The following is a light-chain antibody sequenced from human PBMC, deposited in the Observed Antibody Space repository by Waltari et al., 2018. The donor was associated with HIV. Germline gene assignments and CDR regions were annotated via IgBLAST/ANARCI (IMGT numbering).Light chain of an antibody. CDR1: QNIGNY. CDR2: EAS. V-gene: IGKV1-5*03. J-gene: IGKJ4*01. CDR3: QHYNTYPLT. Sequence: DIQMTQSPSTLSASVGDRVTITCRASQNIGNYLAWFQQKPGKAPKLLIYEASNLESGVPSSCSGSGSGTEVNLTIRSLQPEDFAFYHCQHYNTYPLTFGGGTKVEIK.